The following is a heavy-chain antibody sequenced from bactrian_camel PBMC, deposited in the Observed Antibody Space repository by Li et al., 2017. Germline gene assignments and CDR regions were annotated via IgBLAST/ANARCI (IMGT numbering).Heavy chain of an antibody. D-gene: IGHD6*01. CDR2: IDLNGVE. CDR3: AADQLYGTCRDVLDFPA. CDR1: GTAVYQLFNGCG. Sequence: HVQLVESGGGSVQAGESLKLLCTVSGTAVYQLFNGCGLGWYRQVPGREREGVAHIDLNGVEAFADSVKGRTTITRDKNTIFLQMNGLEPEDTGMYYCAADQLYGTCRDVLDFPARGQGTQVTVSS. J-gene: IGHJ4*01. V-gene: IGHV3S53*01.